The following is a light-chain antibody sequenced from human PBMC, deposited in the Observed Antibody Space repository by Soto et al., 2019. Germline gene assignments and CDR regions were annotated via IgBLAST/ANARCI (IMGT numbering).Light chain of an antibody. V-gene: IGKV3-15*01. CDR3: QQYNNWPPLT. CDR1: QSVSSN. CDR2: GAS. J-gene: IGKJ4*01. Sequence: EIVITQSPATLSVSPGERATLSCRASQSVSSNLAWYQQKPGQAPRLLIYGASTRATDIPARFSGSGSGTEFTLTISSLQSEDFAVYYCQQYNNWPPLTFGAGTKVDIK.